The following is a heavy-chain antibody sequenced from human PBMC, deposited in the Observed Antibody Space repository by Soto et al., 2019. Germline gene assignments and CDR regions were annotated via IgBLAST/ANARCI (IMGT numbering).Heavy chain of an antibody. CDR2: IYYSGST. CDR1: GGSISSGDYY. D-gene: IGHD5-12*01. Sequence: QVQLQESGPGLVKPSQTLSLTCTVSGGSISSGDYYWSWIRQPPGKGLEWIGYIYYSGSTYYDPSLKSRVTISLDTSKNQFSLKLSSLTAADTAVYYCARDIEAYGMDVWGQGTTVTVSS. J-gene: IGHJ6*02. CDR3: ARDIEAYGMDV. V-gene: IGHV4-30-4*01.